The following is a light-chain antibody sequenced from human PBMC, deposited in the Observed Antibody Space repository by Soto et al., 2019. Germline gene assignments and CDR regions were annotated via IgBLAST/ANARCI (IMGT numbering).Light chain of an antibody. V-gene: IGLV2-8*01. CDR2: EVT. CDR1: SSDVGGYNF. Sequence: QSVLTQPPSASGSPGRSVTISCTGASSDVGGYNFVSWYQQHPGKAPKLLIYEVTKRPSGVPDRFSGSRSGNTASLTVSGLPAEDEADYYCISYAGSNNIVFG. CDR3: ISYAGSNNIV. J-gene: IGLJ1*01.